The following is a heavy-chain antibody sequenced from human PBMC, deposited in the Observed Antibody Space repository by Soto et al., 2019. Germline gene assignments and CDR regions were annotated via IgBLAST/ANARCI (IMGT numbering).Heavy chain of an antibody. V-gene: IGHV2-5*01. Sequence: QITLKESGPTLVNPTQTLTLTCTFSGFSLSTSGVGVGWIRQPPGKALEWLALIYWNDDKRYSPSLKSRLTITKDTSKNQVVLTMTNMDPVDTATYYCARSIYDYVWGTYRQLYYFDYWGQGTLVTVSS. J-gene: IGHJ4*02. D-gene: IGHD3-16*02. CDR3: ARSIYDYVWGTYRQLYYFDY. CDR1: GFSLSTSGVG. CDR2: IYWNDDK.